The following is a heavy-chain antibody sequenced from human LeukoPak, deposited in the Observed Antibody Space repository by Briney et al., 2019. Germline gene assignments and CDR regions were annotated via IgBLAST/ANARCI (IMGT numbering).Heavy chain of an antibody. CDR3: ACMGIAARRYYYYYYMDV. Sequence: SETLSLTCAVSGGSFRGYYWSWIRQPPGKGLEWIGEINHSRSTNYNPSLKSRVTISVDTSKNKFSLKLRSVTAADTAVYYCACMGIAARRYYYYYYMDVGGKGTTVTVSS. D-gene: IGHD6-6*01. J-gene: IGHJ6*03. CDR1: GGSFRGYY. CDR2: INHSRST. V-gene: IGHV4-34*01.